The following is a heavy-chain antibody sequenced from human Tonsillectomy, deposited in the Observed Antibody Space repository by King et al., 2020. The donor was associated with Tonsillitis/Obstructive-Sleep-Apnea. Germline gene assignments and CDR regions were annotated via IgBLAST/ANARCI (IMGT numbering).Heavy chain of an antibody. D-gene: IGHD6-6*01. V-gene: IGHV4-34*01. CDR2: INHSGST. Sequence: VQLQQWGAGLLKPSETLSLTCAVYGGSFSGYYWSWIRQPPGKGLEWIGEINHSGSTNYNLSLKSRVTISVDTSKNQFSLKLSSVTAADTAVYYCARTPPSSSSCWFDPWGQGTLVTVSS. CDR3: ARTPPSSSSCWFDP. J-gene: IGHJ5*02. CDR1: GGSFSGYY.